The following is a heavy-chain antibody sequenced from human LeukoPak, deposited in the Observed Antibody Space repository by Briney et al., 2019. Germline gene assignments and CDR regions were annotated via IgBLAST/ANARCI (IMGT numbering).Heavy chain of an antibody. V-gene: IGHV3-21*01. CDR3: ARDGSDYADYYYYYYMDV. CDR1: GFTFSSYS. Sequence: GGSLRLSCAASGFTFSSYSMNWVRQAPGKGLEWVSSISSSSSYIYYADSVKGRFTISRDNAKNSLYLQMNSLRAEDTAVYYCARDGSDYADYYYYYYMDVWGKGTTVTVSS. D-gene: IGHD5-12*01. CDR2: ISSSSSYI. J-gene: IGHJ6*03.